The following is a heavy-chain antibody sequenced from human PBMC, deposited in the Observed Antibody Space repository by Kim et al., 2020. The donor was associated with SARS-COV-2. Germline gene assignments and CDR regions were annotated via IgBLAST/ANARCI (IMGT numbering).Heavy chain of an antibody. V-gene: IGHV3-30*18. CDR1: GFTFSSYG. D-gene: IGHD6-13*01. CDR3: AKEAAGAAAGRHYYYGMDV. Sequence: GGSLRLSCAASGFTFSSYGMHWVRQAPGKGLEWVAVISYDGSNKYYADSVKDRFTISRDNSKNTLYLQMNSLRAEDTAVYYCAKEAAGAAAGRHYYYGMDVWGQGTTVTVSS. J-gene: IGHJ6*02. CDR2: ISYDGSNK.